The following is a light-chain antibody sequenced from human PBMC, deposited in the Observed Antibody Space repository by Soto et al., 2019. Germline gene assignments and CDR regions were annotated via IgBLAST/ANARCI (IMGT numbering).Light chain of an antibody. V-gene: IGKV1-39*01. CDR3: QQSYSTLWT. J-gene: IGKJ1*01. CDR2: AAS. Sequence: IQMTQSPSSLSASVGDRVNSTCRASQSINDYLNWYQQKPGTAPRLLIYAASNLQSGVPSRFSGSGAGTDFTLTINSLQPEDFATYYCQQSYSTLWTFGPGTRVEIK. CDR1: QSINDY.